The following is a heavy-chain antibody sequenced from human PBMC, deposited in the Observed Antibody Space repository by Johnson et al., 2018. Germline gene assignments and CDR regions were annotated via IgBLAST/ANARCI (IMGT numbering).Heavy chain of an antibody. CDR3: ARGRKRLLVVSAITREAVFDV. D-gene: IGHD2-8*02. V-gene: IGHV4-34*01. Sequence: QVQLQQWGAGLLKPSETLSLTCAVYGASFKDYFWTWIRQSPGTGLEWIGEISHSGSPKYSPSLLNRVTLSVDTSTKQISLTLTSVTIADTALYYCARGRKRLLVVSAITREAVFDVWGRGTMVSVSS. J-gene: IGHJ3*01. CDR2: ISHSGSP. CDR1: GASFKDYF.